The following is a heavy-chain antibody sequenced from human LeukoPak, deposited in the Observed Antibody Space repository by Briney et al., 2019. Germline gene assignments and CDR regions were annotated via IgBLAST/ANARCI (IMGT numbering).Heavy chain of an antibody. Sequence: SVKVSCKASGGTFSSYTISWVRQAPGQGLEWMGRIIPILGIANYAQKFQGRVTITADKSTSTAYMELGSLRSEDTAVYYCARDRRDVVVVAATKWFDPWGQGTLVTVSS. CDR3: ARDRRDVVVVAATKWFDP. V-gene: IGHV1-69*04. D-gene: IGHD2-15*01. J-gene: IGHJ5*02. CDR2: IIPILGIA. CDR1: GGTFSSYT.